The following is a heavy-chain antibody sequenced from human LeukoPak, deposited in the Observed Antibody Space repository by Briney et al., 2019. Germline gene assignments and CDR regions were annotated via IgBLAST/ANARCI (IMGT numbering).Heavy chain of an antibody. CDR2: LTGDGGRA. V-gene: IGHV3-23*01. D-gene: IGHD3-22*01. Sequence: PGGSLRLSCVASRFTFSSFAMSWVRQSPGKGLEWVSTLTGDGGRAYYADSVKGRFTISRDNSNNTLFLHMHSLRGDDTAVYYCAKGFYYDSGASAYWGKGTLVVVSS. CDR3: AKGFYYDSGASAY. CDR1: RFTFSSFA. J-gene: IGHJ4*02.